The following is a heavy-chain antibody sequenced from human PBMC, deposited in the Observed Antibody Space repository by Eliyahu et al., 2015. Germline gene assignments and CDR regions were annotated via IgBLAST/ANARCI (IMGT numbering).Heavy chain of an antibody. CDR1: FIFSSYG. CDR2: IWHDGSNK. J-gene: IGHJ5*02. D-gene: IGHD4-17*01. V-gene: IGHV3-33*01. Sequence: FIFSSYGMHWVRQAPGKGLEWVAVIWHDGSNKYYADSVKGRFVISRDNSKNMVYLQINSLRAEDTAVYYCAPDYGDYGGGWISWGQGTLVTVSS. CDR3: APDYGDYGGGWIS.